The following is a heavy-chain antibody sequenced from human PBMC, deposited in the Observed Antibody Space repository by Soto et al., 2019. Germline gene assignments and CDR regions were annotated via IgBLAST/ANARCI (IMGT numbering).Heavy chain of an antibody. J-gene: IGHJ5*02. CDR1: GFTFSSYS. D-gene: IGHD6-19*01. V-gene: IGHV3-30*18. CDR3: AKSLAVAAGWFDP. CDR2: ISYDGSNE. Sequence: PGGSLRLSCAASGFTFSSYSMNWVRQAPGKGLEWVAFISYDGSNEYYADSVKGRFTISRDNSKNTVFLQMNSLRGEDTAVYYCAKSLAVAAGWFDPWGQGALVTVSS.